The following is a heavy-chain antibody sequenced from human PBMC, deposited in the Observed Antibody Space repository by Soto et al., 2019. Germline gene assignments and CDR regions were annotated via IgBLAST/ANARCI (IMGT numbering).Heavy chain of an antibody. J-gene: IGHJ4*02. CDR2: ISGSGGFT. Sequence: EVQLLESGGGLVQPGGSLRLSCTASGFTSSSYAMSWVRQAPGKGLEWVSGISGSGGFTYYGDSVKGRFTIYRDNSKNTVFLQLNNLRAEDTAVYYCAKAGGDCSGGTCYSGQGDYWGQGTLVTVSA. V-gene: IGHV3-23*01. CDR3: AKAGGDCSGGTCYSGQGDY. CDR1: GFTSSSYA. D-gene: IGHD2-15*01.